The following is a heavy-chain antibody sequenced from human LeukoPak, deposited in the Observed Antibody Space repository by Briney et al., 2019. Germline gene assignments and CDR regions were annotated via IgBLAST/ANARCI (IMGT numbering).Heavy chain of an antibody. D-gene: IGHD2-15*01. CDR1: GYTFTGYY. Sequence: GASVKVSCKASGYTFTGYYMHWVRQAPGQGLEWMGWINPNSGGTNYAQKFQGRVTMTRDTSISTAYMELSRLRSDDTAVYYCARDPRDCSGGSCYYYYYYYMDVWGKGTTVTISS. V-gene: IGHV1-2*02. CDR3: ARDPRDCSGGSCYYYYYYYMDV. J-gene: IGHJ6*03. CDR2: INPNSGGT.